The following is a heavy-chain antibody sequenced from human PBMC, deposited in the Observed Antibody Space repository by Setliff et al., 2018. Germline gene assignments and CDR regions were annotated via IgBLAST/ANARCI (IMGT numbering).Heavy chain of an antibody. Sequence: PSETLSLTCTVSGGSISSSSYYWGWIRQPPGKGLEWIGSIYYSGSTYYSPSLKSRVTISVDTSKNQFSLKLSSVTAADTAVYYCARVLAAAGYYYYGMDVWGQGTTVTVSS. CDR1: GGSISSSSYY. CDR2: IYYSGST. D-gene: IGHD6-13*01. V-gene: IGHV4-39*07. CDR3: ARVLAAAGYYYYGMDV. J-gene: IGHJ6*02.